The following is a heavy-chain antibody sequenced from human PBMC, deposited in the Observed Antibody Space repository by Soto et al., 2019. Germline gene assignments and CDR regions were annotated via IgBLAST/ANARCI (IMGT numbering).Heavy chain of an antibody. D-gene: IGHD2-2*01. Sequence: EVQRLESGGGLLHPGWTLRHSCAAYGFTFSSYAMSWVRQAPGKGLEWVSTISVIGGSTYYADSVEGRFNISKDNSKNTLYLQMNSLRAEDTAVYYCAKDRGSSTKWDYYFDYWGQGTLVNFSS. CDR3: AKDRGSSTKWDYYFDY. J-gene: IGHJ4*02. CDR1: GFTFSSYA. V-gene: IGHV3-23*01. CDR2: ISVIGGST.